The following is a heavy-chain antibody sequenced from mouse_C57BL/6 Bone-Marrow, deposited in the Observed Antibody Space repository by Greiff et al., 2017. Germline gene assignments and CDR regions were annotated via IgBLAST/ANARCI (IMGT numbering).Heavy chain of an antibody. Sequence: EVKLVESEGGLVQPGSSMKLSCTASGFTFSDYYMAWVRQVPEKGLEWVANINYDGSSTYYLDSLKSRFIISRDNAKNILYLQMSSLKSEDTATYYCARLWSSYWYFDVWGTGKTVTVAS. D-gene: IGHD1-1*02. CDR2: INYDGSST. J-gene: IGHJ1*03. CDR3: ARLWSSYWYFDV. V-gene: IGHV5-16*01. CDR1: GFTFSDYY.